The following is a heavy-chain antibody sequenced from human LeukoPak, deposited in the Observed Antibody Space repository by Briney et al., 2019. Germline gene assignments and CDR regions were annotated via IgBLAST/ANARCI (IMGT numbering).Heavy chain of an antibody. CDR1: GGSFSGYY. Sequence: SSETLSLTCAVYGGSFSGYYWNWIRQPPGKGLEWIGEINHSGSTNYNPSLKSRVTISVDTSKNQFSLKLSSVTAADTAVYYCASHPGWFDPWGQGTLVTVSS. V-gene: IGHV4-34*01. J-gene: IGHJ5*02. CDR2: INHSGST. CDR3: ASHPGWFDP.